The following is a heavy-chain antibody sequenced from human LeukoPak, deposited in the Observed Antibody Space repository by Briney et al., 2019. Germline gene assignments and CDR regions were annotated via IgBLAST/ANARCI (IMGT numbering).Heavy chain of an antibody. CDR3: ATSTAAAGTD. J-gene: IGHJ4*02. D-gene: IGHD6-13*01. Sequence: KQDGNEKYYVDSVKGRFTISRDNAQNSLYLQMNSLRAEDMAIYYCATSTAAAGTDWGQGTLVTVSS. CDR2: KQDGNEK. V-gene: IGHV3-7*03.